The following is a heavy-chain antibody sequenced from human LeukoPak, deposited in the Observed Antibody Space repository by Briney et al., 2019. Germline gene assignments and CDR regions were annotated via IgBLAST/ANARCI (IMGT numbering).Heavy chain of an antibody. CDR3: ARQQTAARRGN. CDR2: ILYSGRT. Sequence: PSETLSLTCTVSGGSISTTLYYWSWIRQPPGKGLEWIGSILYSGRTYNNPSLKRRVTTSVDTSKNQFSLKLSSVTAADTAVYYCARQQTAARRGNWGQGTLVTVSS. CDR1: GGSISTTLYY. J-gene: IGHJ4*02. D-gene: IGHD6-6*01. V-gene: IGHV4-39*01.